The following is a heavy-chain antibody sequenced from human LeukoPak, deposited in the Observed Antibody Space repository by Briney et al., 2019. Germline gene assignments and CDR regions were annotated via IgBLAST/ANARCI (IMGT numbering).Heavy chain of an antibody. V-gene: IGHV4-59*08. CDR3: ASVYDILTGYYPFDY. D-gene: IGHD3-9*01. CDR2: IYYSGSTNYNPSLKSP. Sequence: PSETLSLTCTVSGGSISSYYWSWIRQPPGKGLEWIGYIYYSGSTNYNPSLKSPNYNPSLKSRVTFSVDTSKNQFSLKLSSVTAADTAVYYCASVYDILTGYYPFDYWGQGTLVTVSS. CDR1: GGSISSYY. J-gene: IGHJ4*02.